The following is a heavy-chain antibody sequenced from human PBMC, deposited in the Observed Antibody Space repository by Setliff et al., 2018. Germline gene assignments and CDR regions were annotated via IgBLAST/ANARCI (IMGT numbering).Heavy chain of an antibody. Sequence: PSETLSLTCTVSGGSISSGSYYWSWIRQPAGKGLEWIGHIYTSGSTNYNPSLKSRVTISVDTSKNQFSLKLSSVTAADTAVYYCARGRSNFWGYYFDYWGQGTLVTVSS. CDR2: IYTSGST. CDR3: ARGRSNFWGYYFDY. D-gene: IGHD3-3*01. J-gene: IGHJ4*02. CDR1: GGSISSGSYY. V-gene: IGHV4-61*09.